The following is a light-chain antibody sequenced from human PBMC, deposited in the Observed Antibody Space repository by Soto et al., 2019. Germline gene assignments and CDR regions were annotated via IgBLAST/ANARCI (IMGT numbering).Light chain of an antibody. V-gene: IGKV1-17*01. CDR2: AAS. CDR1: QSINNN. J-gene: IGKJ5*01. CDR3: QQLNSFPIT. Sequence: DFQMTQSPSSLSASVGDRVIITCRASQSINNNLSWYQQKPGRAPKLLIYAASTLQSGVPSRFSGSGSGTEFTLTITSLQPEDFATYYCQQLNSFPITFGQGTRLEIK.